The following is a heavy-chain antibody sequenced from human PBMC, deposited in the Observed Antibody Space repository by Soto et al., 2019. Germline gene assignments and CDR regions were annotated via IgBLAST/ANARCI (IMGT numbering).Heavy chain of an antibody. D-gene: IGHD3-16*01. CDR2: MQHTGNT. CDR3: AQDVSSRRWFDT. V-gene: IGHV4-4*07. Sequence: QVQLQESGPGLVKPSETLSLTCAVSGASIRSYHRSWIRQPAGKGLEWIGRMQHTGNTNYNPSLKSRVTMSVDTSKNQISLNMTSVTAADTAVYFCAQDVSSRRWFDTWGQGILVIVYS. J-gene: IGHJ5*02. CDR1: GASIRSYH.